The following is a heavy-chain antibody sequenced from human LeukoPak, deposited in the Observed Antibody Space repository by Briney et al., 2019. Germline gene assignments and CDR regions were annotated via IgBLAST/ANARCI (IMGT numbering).Heavy chain of an antibody. Sequence: GGSLRLSCAASGFTFSSYAMNWVRQAPGKGLEWVSSISSSSSYVYYADSLKGRFTISRDNAKNSLYLQMNSLRAEDTAVYYCARCSNNYYYYMDVWGKGTTVTVSS. J-gene: IGHJ6*03. CDR3: ARCSNNYYYYMDV. D-gene: IGHD2-15*01. CDR2: ISSSSSYV. CDR1: GFTFSSYA. V-gene: IGHV3-21*01.